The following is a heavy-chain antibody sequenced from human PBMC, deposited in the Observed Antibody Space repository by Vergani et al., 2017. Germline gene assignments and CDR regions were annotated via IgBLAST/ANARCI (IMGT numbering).Heavy chain of an antibody. CDR1: GGSISSSNW. Sequence: QVQLQESGPGLVKPSGTLSLTCAVSGGSISSSNWWSWVRQPPGKGLEWIGEIYHSGSTNYNPSLKSRVTISVDTSKNQFSLKLSSVTAADTAVYYCARGVGYGDYVXYFDYWGQGTLVTVSS. CDR2: IYHSGST. D-gene: IGHD4-17*01. J-gene: IGHJ4*02. CDR3: ARGVGYGDYVXYFDY. V-gene: IGHV4-4*02.